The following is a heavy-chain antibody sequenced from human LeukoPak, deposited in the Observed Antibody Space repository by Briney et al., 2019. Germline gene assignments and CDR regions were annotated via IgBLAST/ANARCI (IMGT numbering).Heavy chain of an antibody. CDR2: INTDGSST. D-gene: IGHD3-10*01. CDR1: GFTFSSYW. J-gene: IGHJ5*02. CDR3: ARHAPGYYGSGSYYTVWFDP. V-gene: IGHV3-74*01. Sequence: GGSLRLSCAASGFTFSSYWMHWVRQAPGKGLLWVSRINTDGSSTTYADSVKGRFTISRDNAKNTLYLQMNSLRAEDTAVYYCARHAPGYYGSGSYYTVWFDPWGQGTLVTVSS.